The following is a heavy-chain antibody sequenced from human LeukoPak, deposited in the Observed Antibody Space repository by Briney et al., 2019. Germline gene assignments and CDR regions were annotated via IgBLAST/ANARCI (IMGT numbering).Heavy chain of an antibody. J-gene: IGHJ3*02. CDR1: GYTFTGYY. Sequence: ASVKVSCKASGYTFTGYYMHWVRQAPGQGLEWMGWINPNSGGTNYAQKFQGRVTMTRDTSISTAYMELSRLRSDDTAVYYCAKVPPILTGAFDIWGQGTMVTVPS. CDR2: INPNSGGT. D-gene: IGHD3-9*01. CDR3: AKVPPILTGAFDI. V-gene: IGHV1-2*02.